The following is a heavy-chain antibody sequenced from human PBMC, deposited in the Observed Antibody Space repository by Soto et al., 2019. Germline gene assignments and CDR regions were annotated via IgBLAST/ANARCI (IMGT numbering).Heavy chain of an antibody. Sequence: EVQLLESGGGLVQPGGSLRISCAASGFTFSSYAMSWVRQAPGKGLECLSTISGSGGSAYYADSVKGRFTITRDNSKNTLHLQMNRLRAEDTAVYYCAKASDYDDILTGLHWGQGTLVTVSA. J-gene: IGHJ4*02. CDR2: ISGSGGSA. D-gene: IGHD3-9*01. CDR3: AKASDYDDILTGLH. V-gene: IGHV3-23*01. CDR1: GFTFSSYA.